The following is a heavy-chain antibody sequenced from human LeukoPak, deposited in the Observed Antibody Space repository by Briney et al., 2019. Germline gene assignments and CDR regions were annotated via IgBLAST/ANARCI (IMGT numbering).Heavy chain of an antibody. Sequence: GGSLRLSCAASGFIFSSYSMNWVRQAPGKGLEWVSSINSYSTNIYYADSVKGQFTISRDNAKNSLYLQMNSLRAEDTALYYCARGPYTDYWGQGTLVTVSS. CDR1: GFIFSSYS. CDR2: INSYSTNI. D-gene: IGHD2-2*02. V-gene: IGHV3-21*01. CDR3: ARGPYTDY. J-gene: IGHJ4*02.